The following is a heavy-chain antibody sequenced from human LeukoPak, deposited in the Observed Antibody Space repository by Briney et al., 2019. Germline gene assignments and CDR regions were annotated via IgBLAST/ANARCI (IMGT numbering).Heavy chain of an antibody. CDR1: GGTFSSYA. CDR2: IIPILGIA. D-gene: IGHD2-15*01. CDR3: ARDSGSADCSGGSCYSAWFDP. J-gene: IGHJ5*02. Sequence: ASVKVSCKASGGTFSSYAISWVRQAPGQGLEWMGRIIPILGIANYAQKFQGRVTITADKSTSTAYMELSSLRSEDTAVYYCARDSGSADCSGGSCYSAWFDPWGQGTLVTVSS. V-gene: IGHV1-69*04.